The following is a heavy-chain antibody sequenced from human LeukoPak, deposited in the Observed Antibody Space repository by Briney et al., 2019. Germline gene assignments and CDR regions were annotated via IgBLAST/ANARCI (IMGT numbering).Heavy chain of an antibody. CDR1: GGSISSGGYY. V-gene: IGHV4-30-2*01. D-gene: IGHD1-26*01. CDR2: IYHSGST. J-gene: IGHJ4*02. Sequence: SQTLSLTCTVSGGSISSGGYYWRWIRQPPGKGLEWIGYIYHSGSTYYNPSLKSRVTISVDRSKNQFSLNLTSVTAADTAVYYCARLGGYYFDYWGQGTLVTVSS. CDR3: ARLGGYYFDY.